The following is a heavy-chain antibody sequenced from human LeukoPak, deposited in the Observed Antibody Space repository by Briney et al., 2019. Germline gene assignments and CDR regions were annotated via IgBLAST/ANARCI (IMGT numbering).Heavy chain of an antibody. CDR3: ARLYGDYITGGY. D-gene: IGHD4-17*01. CDR2: INHSGAT. Sequence: SETLSLTCAVYGGSFSGDSWSWIRQPPGKGLEWLGEINHSGATNYNPSLKSRVTMSVDTSKNQFSLKLSSVTAADTAAYYCARLYGDYITGGYWGQGTLVTVSS. J-gene: IGHJ4*02. V-gene: IGHV4-34*01. CDR1: GGSFSGDS.